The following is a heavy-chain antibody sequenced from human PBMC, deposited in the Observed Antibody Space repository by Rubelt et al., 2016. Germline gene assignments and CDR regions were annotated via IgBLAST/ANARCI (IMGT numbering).Heavy chain of an antibody. D-gene: IGHD1-26*01. J-gene: IGHJ2*01. CDR2: INHSGST. CDR3: ARRRRYSGSSYWYFDL. V-gene: IGHV4-34*01. Sequence: QVQLQQWGAGLLKPSETLSLTCAVYGGSFSGYYWSWIRQPPGKGLEWIGEINHSGSTNYNPSLKSRVTISGDTSKNQCSLKLSSVTAADTAVYYCARRRRYSGSSYWYFDLWGRGTLVTVSS. CDR1: GGSFSGYY.